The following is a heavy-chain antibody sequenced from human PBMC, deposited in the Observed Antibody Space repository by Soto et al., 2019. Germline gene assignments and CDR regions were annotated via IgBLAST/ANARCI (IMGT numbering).Heavy chain of an antibody. V-gene: IGHV4-59*01. D-gene: IGHD6-19*01. CDR2: IYYSGST. CDR1: GGSISSYY. J-gene: IGHJ5*02. Sequence: SETLSLTCTVSGGSISSYYWSWILQPPGKGLEWIGYIYYSGSTNYNPSLKSRVTISVDTSKNQFSLKLSSVTAADTAVYYCARVLGSGWYFSNWFDPWGQGTLVTVSS. CDR3: ARVLGSGWYFSNWFDP.